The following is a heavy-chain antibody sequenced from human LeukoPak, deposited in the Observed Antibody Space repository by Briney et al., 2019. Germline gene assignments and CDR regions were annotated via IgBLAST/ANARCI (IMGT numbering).Heavy chain of an antibody. Sequence: PGGSLRLSCAVSGFTVSSNYVSWVRQNPGKGLEWVSIIYATGGTYYADSVKGRFTISRDNSKNTLYLQMNSLRAEDTALYYCAKGHYYDSSGYVDYWGQGTLVTVSS. J-gene: IGHJ4*02. CDR2: IYATGGT. V-gene: IGHV3-53*05. CDR3: AKGHYYDSSGYVDY. CDR1: GFTVSSNY. D-gene: IGHD3-22*01.